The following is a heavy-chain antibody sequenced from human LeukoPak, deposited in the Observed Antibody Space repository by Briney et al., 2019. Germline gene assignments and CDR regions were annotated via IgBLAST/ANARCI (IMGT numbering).Heavy chain of an antibody. CDR3: ASGGLSSQWELLHGRAFDI. Sequence: GGSLRLSCAASGFTFSSYAMHWVRQAPGKGLEWVAVISYDGSNKYYADSVKGRFTISRDNSKNTLYLQMNSLRAEDTAVYYCASGGLSSQWELLHGRAFDIWGQGTMVTVSS. CDR1: GFTFSSYA. J-gene: IGHJ3*02. CDR2: ISYDGSNK. D-gene: IGHD1-26*01. V-gene: IGHV3-30-3*01.